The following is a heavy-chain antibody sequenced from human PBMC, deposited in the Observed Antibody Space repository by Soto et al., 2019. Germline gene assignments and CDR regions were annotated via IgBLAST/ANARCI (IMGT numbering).Heavy chain of an antibody. V-gene: IGHV1-69*01. J-gene: IGHJ3*02. Sequence: QVQLVQSGAEVKKPGSSVKVSCKASGGTFTNFGVSWVRQAPGQGLEWMGVSIHIFDKSNFAQKFQGRLTITADEAPNTAFLDRRSLRSEDTALYYCGRRKWGLPLKRPKSFDIWGQGTMVTVSS. D-gene: IGHD1-26*01. CDR2: SIHIFDKS. CDR3: GRRKWGLPLKRPKSFDI. CDR1: GGTFTNFG.